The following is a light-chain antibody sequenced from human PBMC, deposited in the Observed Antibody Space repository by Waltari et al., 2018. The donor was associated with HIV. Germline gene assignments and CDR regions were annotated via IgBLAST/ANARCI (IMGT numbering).Light chain of an antibody. Sequence: QSALTQPASMTGSPGQSITISWYQQHPGKAPKLLIYAVTNRPSGVSDRFSGSKSGNTASLTISGLLAEDEADYYCSSFTSRSILVFGGGTKLTV. J-gene: IGLJ3*02. CDR2: AVT. CDR3: SSFTSRSILV. V-gene: IGLV2-14*03.